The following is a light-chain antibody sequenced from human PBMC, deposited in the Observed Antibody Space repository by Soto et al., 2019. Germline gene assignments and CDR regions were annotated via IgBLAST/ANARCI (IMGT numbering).Light chain of an antibody. V-gene: IGLV2-14*01. Sequence: QSALTQPASVSGSPGQSITISCTGTSSDVGGYNSVCWHQQHPGKVPKLIIYEVRNRPSGVSDRFSASKSGNTASLTISGLQADDEADYYCSSFTSSNTWVFGGGTQLTVL. CDR1: SSDVGGYNS. CDR3: SSFTSSNTWV. CDR2: EVR. J-gene: IGLJ7*01.